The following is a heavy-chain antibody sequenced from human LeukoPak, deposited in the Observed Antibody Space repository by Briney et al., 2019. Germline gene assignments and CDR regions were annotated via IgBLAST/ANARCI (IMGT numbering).Heavy chain of an antibody. CDR3: ARGCSDGYYDSSGHYFDY. Sequence: SETLSLTCAVYGGSLSGYYWSWIRQPPGKGLEWIGEINHSGSTNYNPSLKSRVTISVDTSKNQFSLKLSSVTAADTAVYYCARGCSDGYYDSSGHYFDYWGQGTLVTVSS. V-gene: IGHV4-34*01. CDR1: GGSLSGYY. CDR2: INHSGST. J-gene: IGHJ4*02. D-gene: IGHD3-22*01.